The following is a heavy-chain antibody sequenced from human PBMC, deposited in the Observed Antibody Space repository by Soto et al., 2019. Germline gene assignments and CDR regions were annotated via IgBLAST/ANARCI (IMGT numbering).Heavy chain of an antibody. CDR3: ARGDREDILVVVGARPGEYGIDI. J-gene: IGHJ6*02. CDR2: IAYDGSNA. Sequence: ESGGGVVQPGGSLRLSCAASGFTFRNYAMQWVRQAPGKGLECLAVIAYDGSNAFYRDSVKGRFTISRDNSKNTLYLHMNSQRSEDTGVYYCARGDREDILVVVGARPGEYGIDIWGQGTTVTVSS. D-gene: IGHD2-15*01. CDR1: GFTFRNYA. V-gene: IGHV3-30-3*01.